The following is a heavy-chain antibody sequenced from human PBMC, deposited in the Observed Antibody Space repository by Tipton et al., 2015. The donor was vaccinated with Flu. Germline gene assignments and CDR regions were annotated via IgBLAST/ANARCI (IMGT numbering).Heavy chain of an antibody. V-gene: IGHV4-4*07. CDR3: ARSGSYHHYYFDL. Sequence: TLFLTCTVSGGSLSSYFWSWIRQPAGKGLEWIGRIYPSGNTNYNPSLQSRVTMSADTSRNQFSLSLTSVTAADAAIYYCARSGSYHHYYFDLWGRGTLVSVSS. J-gene: IGHJ2*01. D-gene: IGHD3-16*02. CDR2: IYPSGNT. CDR1: GGSLSSYF.